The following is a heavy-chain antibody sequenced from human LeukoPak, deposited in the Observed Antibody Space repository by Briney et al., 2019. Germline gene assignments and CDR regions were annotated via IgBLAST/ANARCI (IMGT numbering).Heavy chain of an antibody. CDR1: GFTFSSYA. J-gene: IGHJ6*02. D-gene: IGHD2-21*02. CDR3: ARDSYCGGDCNYYYYGMDV. V-gene: IGHV3-48*02. CDR2: ISSSSSTI. Sequence: PGGSLRLFCAASGFTFSSYAMSWVRQAPGKGLEGVSYISSSSSTIYYADSVKGRFTISRDNAKNSLYLQMNSLRDEDTAVYYCARDSYCGGDCNYYYYGMDVWGQGTTVTVSS.